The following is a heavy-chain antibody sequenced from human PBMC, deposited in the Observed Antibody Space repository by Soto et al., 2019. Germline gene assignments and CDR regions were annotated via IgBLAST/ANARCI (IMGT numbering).Heavy chain of an antibody. CDR1: GFTFSNYG. CDR3: VKLEEASGHLTSYIDH. Sequence: EVQLLESGGGLVQPGGSLRLSCVVSGFTFSNYGMSWVRQAPGKGLEWVSGISGNGGSTYYADSAKGRFTISRDNSKNTVYLQTNDLRVEDTAMYHCVKLEEASGHLTSYIDHWGQGILVTVSS. J-gene: IGHJ4*02. D-gene: IGHD3-3*01. CDR2: ISGNGGST. V-gene: IGHV3-23*01.